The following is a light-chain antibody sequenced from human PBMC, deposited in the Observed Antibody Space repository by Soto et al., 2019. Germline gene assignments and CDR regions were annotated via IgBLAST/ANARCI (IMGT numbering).Light chain of an antibody. J-gene: IGLJ1*01. Sequence: QSVLTQPASVSGSPGQSITISCTGTSSDVGGYNYVSWYQQHPGKAPKLMIYEVSNRPSGVSNRFSGSKSGNTASLTISALQAEDEADYYCSSYTSSSTLYVFGPGTKVTVL. V-gene: IGLV2-14*01. CDR1: SSDVGGYNY. CDR3: SSYTSSSTLYV. CDR2: EVS.